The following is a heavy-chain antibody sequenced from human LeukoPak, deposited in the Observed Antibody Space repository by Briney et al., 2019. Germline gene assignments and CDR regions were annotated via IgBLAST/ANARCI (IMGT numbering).Heavy chain of an antibody. Sequence: ASVKVSCKASGYTFTNYAIHWVRQAPGQRLEWMGWINAGNGDTKYSQEFQGRVTITRDTSANTAYMQLSSLRSEDMAVYYCARDPLQYHDLLTGPQPQYYFDFWGQGTLVTVSS. D-gene: IGHD3-9*01. CDR1: GYTFTNYA. CDR3: ARDPLQYHDLLTGPQPQYYFDF. J-gene: IGHJ4*02. CDR2: INAGNGDT. V-gene: IGHV1-3*03.